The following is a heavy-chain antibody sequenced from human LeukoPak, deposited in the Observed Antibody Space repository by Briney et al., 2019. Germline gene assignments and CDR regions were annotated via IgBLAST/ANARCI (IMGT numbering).Heavy chain of an antibody. CDR2: ISGSGTYT. J-gene: IGHJ3*02. CDR3: ARGGYSYRDAFDI. V-gene: IGHV3-11*05. CDR1: GFIFSDYY. Sequence: PGGSLRLSCAASGFIFSDYYMSWNRQAPGKGLEWVSYISGSGTYTNYADSVKGRFTISRDNAKNSLYLQMNSLRAEDTAVYYCARGGYSYRDAFDIWGQGTMVTVSS. D-gene: IGHD5-18*01.